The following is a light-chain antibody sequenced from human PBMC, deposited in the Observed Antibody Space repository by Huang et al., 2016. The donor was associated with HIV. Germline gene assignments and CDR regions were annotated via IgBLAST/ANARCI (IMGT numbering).Light chain of an antibody. CDR3: QQSYNTPPT. J-gene: IGKJ1*01. Sequence: EIHMTQSPASLSSSVGDRVTITCRATQSISNYVNWYQQKTGKAPTLLIYGASTLQSGVPSRFSGSGSVKYFTLTISSLQPEDFTTYYCQQSYNTPPTFGQGTKVEI. CDR2: GAS. V-gene: IGKV1-39*01. CDR1: QSISNY.